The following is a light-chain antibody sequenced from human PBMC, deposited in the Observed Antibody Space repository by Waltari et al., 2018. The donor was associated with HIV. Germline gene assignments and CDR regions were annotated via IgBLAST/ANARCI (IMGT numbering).Light chain of an antibody. J-gene: IGKJ1*01. CDR1: LSISTN. V-gene: IGKV1-39*01. CDR3: QQSDSVPRT. CDR2: AAS. Sequence: DIQMTQSPSSLSASVGDRVTITCRASLSISTNLNWYQQKPGKAPKLLIYAASSLQTWIPSRFIGSGSGTDFTLTISSLQPDDFETYYCQQSDSVPRTFGQGTKVDIK.